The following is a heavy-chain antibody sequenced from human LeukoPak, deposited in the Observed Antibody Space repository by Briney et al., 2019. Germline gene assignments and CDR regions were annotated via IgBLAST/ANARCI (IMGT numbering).Heavy chain of an antibody. J-gene: IGHJ4*02. CDR2: IGGDGTST. Sequence: GGSLRLSCTASGFTFDDYAMHWVRQAPGRGLEWLSLIGGDGTSTYYADSVKGRFTVSRDNSKTSQYLQMSSLRADDTAFYYCATGRFGEFSKSLDFWGQGTLVTVSS. V-gene: IGHV3-43*02. D-gene: IGHD3-10*01. CDR3: ATGRFGEFSKSLDF. CDR1: GFTFDDYA.